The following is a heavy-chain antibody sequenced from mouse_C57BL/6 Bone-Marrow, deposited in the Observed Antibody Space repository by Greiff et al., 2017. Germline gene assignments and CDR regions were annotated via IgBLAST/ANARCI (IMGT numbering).Heavy chain of an antibody. J-gene: IGHJ2*01. CDR3: TTYYDASYYFDF. D-gene: IGHD2-4*01. V-gene: IGHV14-4*01. CDR1: GFNIKDDY. CDR2: IDPENGDT. Sequence: DVKLQESGAELVRPGASVKLSCTASGFNIKDDYMHWVKQRPEQGLEWIGWIDPENGDTEYASKFQGKATITADKSSTTAYLQLSSLTSEDTAVYYGTTYYDASYYFDFSCQGTTLTVSS.